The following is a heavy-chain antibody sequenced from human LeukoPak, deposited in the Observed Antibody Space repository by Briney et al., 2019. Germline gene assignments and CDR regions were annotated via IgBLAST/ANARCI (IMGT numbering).Heavy chain of an antibody. J-gene: IGHJ4*02. D-gene: IGHD5-24*01. CDR3: AKDLYPGDGYNFFDY. CDR1: GFTFDDYA. V-gene: IGHV3-9*01. Sequence: GGSLRLSRAASGFTFDDYAMHWVRQAPGKGLEWVSGISWNSGSIGYADSVKGRFTISRDNAKNSLYLQMNSLRAEDTALYYCAKDLYPGDGYNFFDYWGQGTLVTVSS. CDR2: ISWNSGSI.